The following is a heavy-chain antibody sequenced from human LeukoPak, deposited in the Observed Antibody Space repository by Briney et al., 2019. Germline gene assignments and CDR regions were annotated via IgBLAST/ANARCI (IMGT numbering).Heavy chain of an antibody. CDR2: IIPIFGTA. CDR3: ARTGESIAARYPYYYMDV. V-gene: IGHV1-69*13. Sequence: GASVKVSCKASGGTFSSYAISWVRQAPGQGLEWMGGIIPIFGTANYAQKFQGRVTITADESTSTAYMELSSLRSEDTAVYYCARTGESIAARYPYYYMDVWGKGTTVTVSS. J-gene: IGHJ6*03. D-gene: IGHD6-6*01. CDR1: GGTFSSYA.